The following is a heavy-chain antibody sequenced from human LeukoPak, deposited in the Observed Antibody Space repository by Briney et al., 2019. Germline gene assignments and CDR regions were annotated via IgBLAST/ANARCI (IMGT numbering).Heavy chain of an antibody. CDR3: ARGPRGFDP. J-gene: IGHJ5*02. V-gene: IGHV3-53*01. Sequence: GGSLRLSCAASGFSVGDNDMSWVRQAPGKGLEWVSVIYSGGSTSDADSVKGRFSISRDNSKNTLYLQMNSLRAEETAVYYCARGPRGFDPWGQGTLVTVSS. CDR2: IYSGGST. CDR1: GFSVGDND.